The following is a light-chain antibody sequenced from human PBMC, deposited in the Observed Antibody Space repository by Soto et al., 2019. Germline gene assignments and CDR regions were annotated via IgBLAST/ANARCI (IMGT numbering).Light chain of an antibody. V-gene: IGKV1-27*01. CDR1: QGISNY. CDR2: AAS. J-gene: IGKJ4*01. CDR3: QKYNSAPLT. Sequence: DIQMTQSPSSLSASVGDRVTITCRASQGISNYLAWYHQKPGKVPKLLIYAASTLQLGVPSRFSGRGSGPDFPLTIRRLQPEDVAPYYRQKYNSAPLTFGGGTKGDIQ.